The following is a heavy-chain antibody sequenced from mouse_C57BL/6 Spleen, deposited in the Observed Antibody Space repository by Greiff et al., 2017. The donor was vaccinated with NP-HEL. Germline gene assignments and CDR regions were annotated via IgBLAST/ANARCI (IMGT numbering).Heavy chain of an antibody. J-gene: IGHJ3*01. D-gene: IGHD2-3*01. CDR2: ISDGGSST. V-gene: IGHV5-4*03. CDR1: GFTFSSYA. CDR3: ASVDGYYLAWFAY. Sequence: EVKVEESGGGLVKPGGSLKLSCAASGFTFSSYAMSWVRQTPEKGLEWVATISDGGSSTYYPDNVTGRFTISIDKAKNNLYLQMSHLKSEATAMYYCASVDGYYLAWFAYWGQGTLVTVSA.